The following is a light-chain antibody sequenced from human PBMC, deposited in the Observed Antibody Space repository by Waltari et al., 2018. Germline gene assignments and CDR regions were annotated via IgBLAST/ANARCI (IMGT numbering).Light chain of an antibody. CDR3: QQYDGEVVT. CDR2: GAS. Sequence: EIVLTQSPGTLSLSPGERATLSCWASQSVSRAVVWYQQKPGQAPRLLIYGASNRATGIPDRFSGGGSGTDFSLTISRLEPEDFAVYYCQQYDGEVVTFDGGTKVEI. V-gene: IGKV3-20*01. CDR1: QSVSRAV. J-gene: IGKJ4*01.